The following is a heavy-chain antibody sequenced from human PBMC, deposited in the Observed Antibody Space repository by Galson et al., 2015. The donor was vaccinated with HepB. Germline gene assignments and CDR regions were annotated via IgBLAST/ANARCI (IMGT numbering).Heavy chain of an antibody. CDR3: AKDYSDPPTYYYYGMDV. D-gene: IGHD2-15*01. CDR1: GFTFSSYG. V-gene: IGHV3-30*18. J-gene: IGHJ6*02. Sequence: SLRLSCAASGFTFSSYGMHWVRQAPGKGLEWVAVISYDGSNKYYADSVKGRFTISRDNSKNTLYLQMNSLRAEDTAVYYCAKDYSDPPTYYYYGMDVWGQGTTVTVSS. CDR2: ISYDGSNK.